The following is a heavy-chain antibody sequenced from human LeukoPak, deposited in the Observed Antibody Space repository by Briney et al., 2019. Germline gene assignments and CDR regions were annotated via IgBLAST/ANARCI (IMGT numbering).Heavy chain of an antibody. CDR1: VYTFTGYY. V-gene: IGHV1-2*02. CDR2: INPNSGGT. D-gene: IGHD3-22*01. Sequence: ASVKVSCKSSVYTFTGYYMHCVRQAPGQRLEWMGWINPNSGGTNYAQKFQGRVTMTRDTSIIVYMDLSRLRSDDTAVYYCARGAHYHDSSDGYDYWGQGTLVTVSS. J-gene: IGHJ4*02. CDR3: ARGAHYHDSSDGYDY.